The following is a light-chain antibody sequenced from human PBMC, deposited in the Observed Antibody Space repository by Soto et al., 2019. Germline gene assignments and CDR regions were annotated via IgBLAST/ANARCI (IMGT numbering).Light chain of an antibody. CDR3: NSYTSSSTVVV. J-gene: IGLJ2*01. V-gene: IGLV2-14*01. CDR1: SSDVGGYNY. Sequence: QSVLTQPASVSGSPGQSITISCAGSSSDVGGYNYVSWYQQHPGKAPKLMIYEVSNRPSGVSHRFSGSKSGNTASLTISGLQAEDEADYYCNSYTSSSTVVVFGGGTKLTVL. CDR2: EVS.